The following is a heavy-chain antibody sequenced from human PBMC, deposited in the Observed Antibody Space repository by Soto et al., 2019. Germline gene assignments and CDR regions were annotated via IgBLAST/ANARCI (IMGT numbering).Heavy chain of an antibody. J-gene: IGHJ5*02. CDR3: ARCTVDTIVTSGWCHYLDP. Sequence: VQLLDSGGGLVQPGGSLRLSCAASGFTFSSSAMSWVRQAPGKGLEWVSAVSGSGGTTYYADSVRGRFTISRDNSKNTLYLQMNSLRAEDTAIYFCARCTVDTIVTSGWCHYLDPWGQGTLVTVSS. CDR1: GFTFSSSA. V-gene: IGHV3-23*01. D-gene: IGHD6-19*01. CDR2: VSGSGGTT.